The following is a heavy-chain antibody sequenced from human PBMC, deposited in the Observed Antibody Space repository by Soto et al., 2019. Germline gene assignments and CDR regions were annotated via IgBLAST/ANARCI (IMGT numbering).Heavy chain of an antibody. V-gene: IGHV4-30-4*01. CDR3: ARGRQAGASNWLDT. D-gene: IGHD1-26*01. J-gene: IGHJ5*02. CDR2: IYYSGST. Sequence: QPRGKGLEWIGYIYYSGSTYYNPSLKSRVTISVDTSKNQFSLKLSSVTAADTAVYYCARGRQAGASNWLDTRGQRPLV.